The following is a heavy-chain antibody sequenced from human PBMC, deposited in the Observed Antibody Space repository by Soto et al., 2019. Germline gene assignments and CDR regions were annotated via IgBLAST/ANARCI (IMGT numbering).Heavy chain of an antibody. CDR3: AKVGCTNGVCFPAYYYYYGMDV. CDR2: ISGSGGST. V-gene: IGHV3-23*01. J-gene: IGHJ6*02. CDR1: GFTFSSYA. D-gene: IGHD2-8*01. Sequence: EVQLLESGGGLVQPGGSLRLSCAASGFTFSSYAMSWVRQAPGKGLEWVSAISGSGGSTYYGDSVKGRFTISSDNTKNTLYLQMNSLRAEDTAVYYCAKVGCTNGVCFPAYYYYYGMDVWGQGTTVTVSS.